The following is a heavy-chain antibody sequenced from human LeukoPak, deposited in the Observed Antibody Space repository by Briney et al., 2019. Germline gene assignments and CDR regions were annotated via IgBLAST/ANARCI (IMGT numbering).Heavy chain of an antibody. V-gene: IGHV3-23*01. CDR1: GSTFSSYA. Sequence: GGSLRLSCAASGSTFSSYAMSWVRQAPGKGLEWVSAISGSGGSTYYADSVKGRFTISRDNSKNTLYLQMNSLRAEDTAVYYCAKGFYDILTGYLPPPAFDYWGQGTLVTVSS. J-gene: IGHJ4*02. D-gene: IGHD3-9*01. CDR2: ISGSGGST. CDR3: AKGFYDILTGYLPPPAFDY.